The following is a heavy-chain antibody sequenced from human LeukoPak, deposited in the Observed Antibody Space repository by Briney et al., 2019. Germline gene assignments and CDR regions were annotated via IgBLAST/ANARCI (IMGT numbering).Heavy chain of an antibody. J-gene: IGHJ4*02. CDR1: GFTFSSYS. CDR3: ARDRCSGGSCKYYFDY. V-gene: IGHV3-21*01. CDR2: ISSSRSYI. D-gene: IGHD2-15*01. Sequence: GGSLRLSCAASGFTFSSYSMNWVREAPGKGLEWVSSISSSRSYIYYADSVKGRFTISRDNAKNSLYLQMNSLRAEDTAVYYCARDRCSGGSCKYYFDYWGQGTLVTVSS.